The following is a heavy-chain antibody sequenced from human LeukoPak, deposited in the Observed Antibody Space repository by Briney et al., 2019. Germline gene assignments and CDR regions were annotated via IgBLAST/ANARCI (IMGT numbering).Heavy chain of an antibody. CDR3: ARRATVPSTTAFGQMVRLNWFDP. Sequence: SETLSLTCAVYGGSFSGYYWSWIRRPPGKGLEWIGEINHSGSTNYNPSLKSRVTISVDTSKNQFSLKLSSVTAADTAVYYCARRATVPSTTAFGQMVRLNWFDPWGQGTLVTVSS. CDR2: INHSGST. J-gene: IGHJ5*02. V-gene: IGHV4-34*01. D-gene: IGHD4-17*01. CDR1: GGSFSGYY.